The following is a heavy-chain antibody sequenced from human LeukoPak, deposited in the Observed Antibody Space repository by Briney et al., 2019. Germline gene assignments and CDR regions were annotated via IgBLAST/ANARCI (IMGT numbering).Heavy chain of an antibody. CDR1: GGSISSSSYY. CDR2: IYYSGST. D-gene: IGHD3-22*01. Sequence: PSETLSLTCTVSGGSISSSSYYWGWIRQPPGKGLEWIGSIYYSGSTYYNPSLKSRVTISVDTSKNQFSLKLSSVTAADTAVYYCARDLAYDSSGYYRGWFDPWGQGTLVTVSS. J-gene: IGHJ5*02. CDR3: ARDLAYDSSGYYRGWFDP. V-gene: IGHV4-39*07.